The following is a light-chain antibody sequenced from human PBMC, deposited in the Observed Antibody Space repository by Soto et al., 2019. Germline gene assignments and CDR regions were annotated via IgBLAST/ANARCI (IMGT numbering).Light chain of an antibody. CDR1: ESIRIH. Sequence: IQMTQSPSSLTAPIRARVSIICRASESIRIHLDWYQQKPGKAPRLLIYAASRLQSGVPSRFSGTGSGTDFTLTISSLQPEDFAIYYCHQTFGKPLVTFGQGTRLEI. CDR3: HQTFGKPLVT. V-gene: IGKV1-39*01. CDR2: AAS. J-gene: IGKJ5*01.